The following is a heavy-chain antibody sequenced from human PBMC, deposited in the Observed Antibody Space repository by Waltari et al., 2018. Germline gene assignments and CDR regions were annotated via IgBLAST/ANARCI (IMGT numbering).Heavy chain of an antibody. D-gene: IGHD6-13*01. V-gene: IGHV3-23*03. CDR2: IYSGGST. CDR3: AKVGAAGSNY. Sequence: EVQLLESGGGLVQPGGSLRLSCAASGFTFRSDALSWVRQAPGKGLEWVSVIYSGGSTYYADSVKGRFTISRDNSKNTLYLQMNSLRAEDTAVYYCAKVGAAGSNYWGQGTLVTVSS. CDR1: GFTFRSDA. J-gene: IGHJ4*02.